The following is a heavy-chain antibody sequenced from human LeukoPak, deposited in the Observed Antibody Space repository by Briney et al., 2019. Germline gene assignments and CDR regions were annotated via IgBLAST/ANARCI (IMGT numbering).Heavy chain of an antibody. J-gene: IGHJ5*02. D-gene: IGHD3-9*01. V-gene: IGHV3-23*01. Sequence: PGGSLRLSCAASGFTFSSYAMTWVRQAPGKGLEWVSIISGSGGSTSHADTVKGRFTISRDNSKNTLYLQMNSLRAEDTALYYCAKPYSGTILTGWFDPWGQGTLVTVSS. CDR3: AKPYSGTILTGWFDP. CDR2: ISGSGGST. CDR1: GFTFSSYA.